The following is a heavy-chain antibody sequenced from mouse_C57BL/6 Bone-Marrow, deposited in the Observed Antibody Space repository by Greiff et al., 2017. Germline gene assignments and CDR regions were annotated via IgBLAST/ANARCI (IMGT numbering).Heavy chain of an antibody. CDR2: IDPETGGT. CDR1: GYTFTDYE. D-gene: IGHD3-2*02. J-gene: IGHJ3*01. V-gene: IGHV1-15*01. Sequence: QVQPQQSGAELVRPGASVTLSCKASGYTFTDYEMHWVKQTPVHGLEWIGAIDPETGGTAYNQKFKGKAILTAAKASSTAYMELSILTSEDSAVYYCTRDSSGGAYWGQGTLVTVSA. CDR3: TRDSSGGAY.